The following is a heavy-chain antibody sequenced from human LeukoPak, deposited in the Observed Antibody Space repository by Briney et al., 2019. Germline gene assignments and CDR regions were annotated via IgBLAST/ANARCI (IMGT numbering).Heavy chain of an antibody. CDR1: GYTFTSYD. CDR3: AAVQLNLYSGSYQNWFDP. Sequence: ASVKVSCKASGYTFTSYDINWVRQATGQGLEWMGWMNPNSGNTGYAQKFQGRVTMTRNTSISTAYMELSSLRSEDTAVYYCAAVQLNLYSGSYQNWFDPWGQGTLVTVSS. CDR2: MNPNSGNT. V-gene: IGHV1-8*01. J-gene: IGHJ5*02. D-gene: IGHD1-26*01.